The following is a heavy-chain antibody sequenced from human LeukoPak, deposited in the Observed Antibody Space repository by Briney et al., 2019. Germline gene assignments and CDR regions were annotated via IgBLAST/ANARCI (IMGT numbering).Heavy chain of an antibody. CDR2: ISSSSSTI. CDR1: GFTFSTYS. J-gene: IGHJ6*03. D-gene: IGHD6-13*01. V-gene: IGHV3-48*01. CDR3: ARVQVGIAAGRVNYHMDV. Sequence: PGGSLRLSCAASGFTFSTYSMNWVRQAPGKGLEWVSYISSSSSTIYCADSMKGRFTISRDNAKNSLYLQMNSLRAEDTAVYYCARVQVGIAAGRVNYHMDVWGKGTTVTVSS.